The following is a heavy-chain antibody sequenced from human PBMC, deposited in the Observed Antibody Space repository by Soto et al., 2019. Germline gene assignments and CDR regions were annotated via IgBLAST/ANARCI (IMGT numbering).Heavy chain of an antibody. D-gene: IGHD1-7*01. J-gene: IGHJ5*02. CDR2: ISSSSSYI. CDR1: GFTFSSYS. CDR3: ARGAGGYNWNYHWFDP. V-gene: IGHV3-21*01. Sequence: GGSLRLSCAASGFTFSSYSMNWVRQAQGKGLEWVSSISSSSSYIYYADSVKGRFTISRDNAKNSLYLQMNSLRAEDTAVYYCARGAGGYNWNYHWFDPWGQGTLVTVSS.